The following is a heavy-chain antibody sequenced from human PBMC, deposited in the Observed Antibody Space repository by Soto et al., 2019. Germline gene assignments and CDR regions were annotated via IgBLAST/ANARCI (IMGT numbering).Heavy chain of an antibody. CDR2: IYYSGST. D-gene: IGHD4-17*01. V-gene: IGHV4-59*08. CDR1: GGSISSYY. CDR3: ARLGRPTVTTGGGYWYFDL. Sequence: QVQLQESGPGLVKPSETLSLTCTVSGGSISSYYWSWIRQPPGKGLEWIGYIYYSGSTNYNPSLKSRVTISVDTSKNQFSLKLSSVTAADTAVYYCARLGRPTVTTGGGYWYFDLWGRGTLVTVSS. J-gene: IGHJ2*01.